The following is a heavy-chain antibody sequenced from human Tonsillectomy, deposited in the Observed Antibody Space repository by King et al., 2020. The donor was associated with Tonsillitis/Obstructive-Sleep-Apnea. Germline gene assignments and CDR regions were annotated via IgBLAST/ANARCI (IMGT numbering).Heavy chain of an antibody. CDR2: ISAYNGDT. CDR3: ARVSAFAWELVPVDP. V-gene: IGHV1-18*01. D-gene: IGHD1-26*01. CDR1: GYTFTSYG. Sequence: HVQLVQSGAEVKKPGASVKVSCKASGYTFTSYGIIWVRQAPGQGLECMGWISAYNGDTDYAEKLQGRITITTDTSTTTAYMELRSLTSDDTAVYYCARVSAFAWELVPVDPWGQGTLVTVSS. J-gene: IGHJ5*02.